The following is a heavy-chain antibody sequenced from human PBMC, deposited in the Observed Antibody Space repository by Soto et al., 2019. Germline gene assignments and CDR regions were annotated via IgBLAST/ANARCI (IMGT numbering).Heavy chain of an antibody. CDR2: ISGGGGST. D-gene: IGHD5-12*01. CDR3: AKDFSYASGSTFDS. CDR1: GFAFGNSA. V-gene: IGHV3-23*01. J-gene: IGHJ4*02. Sequence: GGSLRLSCAASGFAFGNSAMSWVRQAPGKGLEWVSSISGGGGSTYYADSVKGRFTISRVNSKTTLYLQMTSLRAEDTAVYFCAKDFSYASGSTFDSWGQGTLVTVSS.